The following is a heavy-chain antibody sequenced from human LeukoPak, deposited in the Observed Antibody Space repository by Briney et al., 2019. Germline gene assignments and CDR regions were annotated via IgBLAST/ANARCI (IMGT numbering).Heavy chain of an antibody. Sequence: SETLSLTCTVSGGSISSYYWSWIRQPAGKGLEWIGRIYTSGSTNYNPSLKSRVTISVDTSKNQFSLKLNSVTAADTAVYYCARVSWFPGTSYYFMDVWGKGTTVTVSS. J-gene: IGHJ6*03. CDR1: GGSISSYY. V-gene: IGHV4-4*07. D-gene: IGHD1-1*01. CDR3: ARVSWFPGTSYYFMDV. CDR2: IYTSGST.